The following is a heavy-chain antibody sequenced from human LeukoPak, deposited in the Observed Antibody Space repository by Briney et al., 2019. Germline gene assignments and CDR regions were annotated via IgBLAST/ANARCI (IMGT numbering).Heavy chain of an antibody. CDR3: ARRYDFWSGYYDDY. V-gene: IGHV4-34*01. CDR1: GGSISSYY. D-gene: IGHD3-3*01. Sequence: SETLSLTCTVSGGSISSYYWSWIRQPPGKGLEWIGEINHSGSTNYNPSLKSRVTISVDTSKNQFSLKLSSVTAADTAVYYCARRYDFWSGYYDDYWGQGTLVTVSS. CDR2: INHSGST. J-gene: IGHJ4*02.